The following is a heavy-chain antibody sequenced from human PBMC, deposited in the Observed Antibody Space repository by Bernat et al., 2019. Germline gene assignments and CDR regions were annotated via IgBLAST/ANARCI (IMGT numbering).Heavy chain of an antibody. CDR2: INHSGST. V-gene: IGHV4-34*01. Sequence: QVQLQQWGAGLLKPSETLSLTCAVYGGSFSGYYWSWIRQPPGKGLEWIGEINHSGSTNYNPSLKSRVTISVDTSKNQFSLKLSSVTAADTAVYYCARVKGYCSGGSCNSLPYYYYMDVWGKGTTVTVSS. J-gene: IGHJ6*03. CDR1: GGSFSGYY. CDR3: ARVKGYCSGGSCNSLPYYYYMDV. D-gene: IGHD2-15*01.